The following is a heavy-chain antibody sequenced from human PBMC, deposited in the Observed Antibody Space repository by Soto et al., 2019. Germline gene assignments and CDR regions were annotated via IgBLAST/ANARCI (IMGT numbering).Heavy chain of an antibody. J-gene: IGHJ6*02. CDR3: ARRTWGMDV. V-gene: IGHV4-4*02. CDR2: IFHSGNT. D-gene: IGHD2-8*01. Sequence: QVQLQESGPGLVKPSGTLSLTCAVSSGSIDTTNWWRWVRQPPGKGLEWIGEIFHSGNTYYNPSLASRVPISVDTSNNQFSLNLRSVTAADTTVYYCARRTWGMDVCGQGTTVTVSS. CDR1: SGSIDTTNW.